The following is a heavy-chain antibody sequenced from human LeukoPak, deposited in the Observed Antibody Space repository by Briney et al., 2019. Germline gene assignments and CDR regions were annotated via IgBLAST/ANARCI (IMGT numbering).Heavy chain of an antibody. D-gene: IGHD6-13*01. CDR2: ISASGGST. CDR3: ARDPWAAAAVLYYFDY. V-gene: IGHV3-23*01. Sequence: PGGSLRLSCAASGFTFSSSAMSWVRQVPGKGLEWVSGISASGGSTYYADSVRGRFTISRDNAKNTLFLQMNSLRAEDTAVYYCARDPWAAAAVLYYFDYWGQGTLVTVSS. CDR1: GFTFSSSA. J-gene: IGHJ4*02.